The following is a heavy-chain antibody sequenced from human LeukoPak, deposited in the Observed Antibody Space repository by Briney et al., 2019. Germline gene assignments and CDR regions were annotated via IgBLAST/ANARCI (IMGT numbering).Heavy chain of an antibody. CDR2: ISSSSSFI. J-gene: IGHJ4*02. D-gene: IGHD2-2*01. CDR3: ARDPPLGSCSTISCPHLDY. CDR1: GFTFSRYS. V-gene: IGHV3-21*01. Sequence: GGSLRLSCAAPGFTFSRYSMNWVRQAPGKGLEWVSSISSSSSFIYYADSVKGRFTISRDTAKNSLYLQMNSLRAEDTAVYYCARDPPLGSCSTISCPHLDYWGQGTLVTVSS.